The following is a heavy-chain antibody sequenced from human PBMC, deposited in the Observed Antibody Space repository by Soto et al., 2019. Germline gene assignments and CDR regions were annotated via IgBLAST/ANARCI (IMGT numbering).Heavy chain of an antibody. J-gene: IGHJ6*02. CDR3: ARDKGRGQLGGNFYSALDV. CDR1: GDTFDTFA. Sequence: QVQLVQSGAEVLKPGSSVKLSCKTSGDTFDTFAISWVRQAPGQGLEWMGGIIPIFRTPDYTQKFQGRVTTTSHVSTSTAYVEPSILRSEDTAVYYCARDKGRGQLGGNFYSALDVWGQGTTVTGSS. CDR2: IIPIFRTP. V-gene: IGHV1-69*05. D-gene: IGHD1-1*01.